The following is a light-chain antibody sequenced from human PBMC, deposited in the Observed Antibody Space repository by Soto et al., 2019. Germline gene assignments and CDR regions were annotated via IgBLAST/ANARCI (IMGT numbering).Light chain of an antibody. CDR1: SSNIGAGYD. J-gene: IGLJ1*01. CDR2: GNS. CDR3: QSYDSSLSGFDV. V-gene: IGLV1-40*01. Sequence: QSVLTQPPSVSGAPGQRVTISCTGSSSNIGAGYDVHWYQQLPGTAPKLLIYGNSNRPSGVPDRFSGSKSGTSASLAITGRQAEDEADYYCQSYDSSLSGFDVFGTGTKVTVL.